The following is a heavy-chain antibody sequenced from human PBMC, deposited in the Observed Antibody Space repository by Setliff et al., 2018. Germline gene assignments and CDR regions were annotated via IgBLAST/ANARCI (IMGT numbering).Heavy chain of an antibody. CDR1: GGTFSNYD. Sequence: SVKVSCKASGGTFSNYDISWVRQAPGQGLEWMGGIIPIFGTTNYAQRFQGRVTIITDESTSTAYMELSSLTSADTAVYYCAREGVDTRSSTDYRYYMDVWGKGTTVTVSS. J-gene: IGHJ6*03. V-gene: IGHV1-69*05. CDR3: AREGVDTRSSTDYRYYMDV. D-gene: IGHD5-18*01. CDR2: IIPIFGTT.